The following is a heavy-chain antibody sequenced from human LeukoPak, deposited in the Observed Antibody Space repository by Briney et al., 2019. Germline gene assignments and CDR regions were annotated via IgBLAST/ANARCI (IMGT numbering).Heavy chain of an antibody. J-gene: IGHJ6*02. CDR2: INAGNGNT. CDR3: ARSLTRRNNYYYGMDV. V-gene: IGHV1-3*01. CDR1: GYTFTSYA. D-gene: IGHD4/OR15-4a*01. Sequence: GASVKVSCKASGYTFTSYAMHWVRQAPGQRLEWMGWINAGNGNTKYSQKFQGRVTITADESTSTAYMELSSLRSGDTAVYYCARSLTRRNNYYYGMDVWGQGTTVTVSS.